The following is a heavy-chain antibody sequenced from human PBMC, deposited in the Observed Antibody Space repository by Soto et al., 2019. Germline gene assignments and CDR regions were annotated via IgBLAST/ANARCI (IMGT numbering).Heavy chain of an antibody. J-gene: IGHJ4*02. Sequence: PGGSLRLSCAISGLSVSSNYMSWVRQAPGKGLEWVSIIYSGGTTYYADSVKGRFTISRDNSKNTLYLQMNSLRAEDTAIYYCARANYYDTNGYYFDYWGQGTLVTVSP. D-gene: IGHD3-22*01. CDR1: GLSVSSNY. V-gene: IGHV3-53*01. CDR3: ARANYYDTNGYYFDY. CDR2: IYSGGTT.